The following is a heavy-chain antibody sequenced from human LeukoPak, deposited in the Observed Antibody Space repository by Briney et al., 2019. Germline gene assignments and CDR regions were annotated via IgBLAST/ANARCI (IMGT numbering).Heavy chain of an antibody. V-gene: IGHV1-46*01. Sequence: GASVKVSCKASGYTFTSYYMHWVRQAPGQGLERMGIINPSGGSTSYAQKFQGRVTMTRDMSTSTVYMELSSLRSEDTAVYYCARGNYYDSSGQTAFDIWGQGTMVTVSS. D-gene: IGHD3-22*01. CDR2: INPSGGST. CDR1: GYTFTSYY. J-gene: IGHJ3*02. CDR3: ARGNYYDSSGQTAFDI.